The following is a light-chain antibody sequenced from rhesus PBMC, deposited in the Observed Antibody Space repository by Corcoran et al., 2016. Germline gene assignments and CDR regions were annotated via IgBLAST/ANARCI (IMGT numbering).Light chain of an antibody. CDR1: PNTISW. CDR3: RHDKELPWT. J-gene: IGKJ1*01. CDR2: RAA. V-gene: IGKV1-22*01. Sequence: DIQMTQSPSSLPVSVGDTVTITCRASPNTISWLDWYHQKPGKAPKLLNSRAASLQSGVPSRFSGSGIGTDFTSPICSLQPGDFATYNCRHDKELPWTFGRGAKVDIK.